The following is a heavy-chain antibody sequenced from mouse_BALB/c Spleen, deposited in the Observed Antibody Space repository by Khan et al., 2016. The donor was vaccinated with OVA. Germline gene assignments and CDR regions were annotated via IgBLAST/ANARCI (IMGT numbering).Heavy chain of an antibody. CDR3: SRDGYYETYFDY. Sequence: EVELGESGGGLVQPGGSLKLSCAASGFTFNNYGMSWVRQTPDKRLELVATINSNGGSTYFPDSVKGRFTISRDNGKNTLYLQMSSLKSEDTTMYYCSRDGYYETYFDYWGQGTTLTVSS. J-gene: IGHJ2*01. CDR2: INSNGGST. V-gene: IGHV5-6-3*01. CDR1: GFTFNNYG. D-gene: IGHD2-3*01.